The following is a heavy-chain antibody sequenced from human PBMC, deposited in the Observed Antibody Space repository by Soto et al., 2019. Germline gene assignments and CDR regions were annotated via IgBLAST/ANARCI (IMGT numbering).Heavy chain of an antibody. V-gene: IGHV4-30-4*01. CDR2: TYYSGST. Sequence: SETLSLTCTVSGGSISSGDHYWNWIRQPPGKGLEWIGYTYYSGSTYYNPSLTSRVSISVDTSKNQFSLELFSVTAADTAVYFCARDLQKWYIDMWGPGTMVTV. D-gene: IGHD2-8*01. CDR1: GGSISSGDHY. J-gene: IGHJ3*02. CDR3: ARDLQKWYIDM.